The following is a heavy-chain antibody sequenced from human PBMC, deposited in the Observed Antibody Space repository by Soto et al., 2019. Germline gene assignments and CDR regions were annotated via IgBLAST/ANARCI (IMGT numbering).Heavy chain of an antibody. CDR3: VKDWSGNKCPCMDV. CDR2: ISGNGETT. Sequence: EVQVLESGGGLLQPAGSLRLSCVASGFTFNTHAMTWVRQGPGMGLEWTSSISGNGETTYYADSVKGRFTVSRDNSKNTLYLQMNSLRVEDTATYYCVKDWSGNKCPCMDVWGQGTTVTVSS. J-gene: IGHJ6*02. V-gene: IGHV3-23*01. CDR1: GFTFNTHA. D-gene: IGHD3-3*01.